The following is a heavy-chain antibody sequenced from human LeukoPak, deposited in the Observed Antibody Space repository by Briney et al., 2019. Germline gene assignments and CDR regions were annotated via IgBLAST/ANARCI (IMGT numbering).Heavy chain of an antibody. J-gene: IGHJ6*02. Sequence: GGSLRLSCAASGFTFDDHAMHWVRQAPGKGLEWVSGISWNSGSIGYADSVKGRFTISRDNAKNSLYLQMNSLRAEDTALYYCAKGLNYYDSSGSSADYYYYGMDVWGQGTTVTVSS. CDR3: AKGLNYYDSSGSSADYYYYGMDV. V-gene: IGHV3-9*01. CDR1: GFTFDDHA. CDR2: ISWNSGSI. D-gene: IGHD3-22*01.